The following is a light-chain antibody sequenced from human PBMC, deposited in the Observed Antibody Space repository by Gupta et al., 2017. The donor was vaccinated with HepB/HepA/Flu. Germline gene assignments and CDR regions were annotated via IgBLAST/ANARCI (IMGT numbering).Light chain of an antibody. V-gene: IGLV2-23*02. J-gene: IGLJ2*01. CDR3: SSYAGGPNFVV. CDR1: SSDIGNYKL. CDR2: EVS. Sequence: QSALTQPASVSGSPGPSITISCTGTSSDIGNYKLVSWYQQYPGKAPKLMIFEVSKRPSGVSSRFSGSKSGNTASLTISDLQAEDEADYYCSSYAGGPNFVVFGGGTKLTVL.